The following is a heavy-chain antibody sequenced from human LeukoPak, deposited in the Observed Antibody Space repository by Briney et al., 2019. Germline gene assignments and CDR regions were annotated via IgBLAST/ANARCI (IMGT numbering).Heavy chain of an antibody. CDR2: ISGSGGST. CDR3: AKAHSTSPIRHSGGY. D-gene: IGHD6-6*01. CDR1: GFTFSSYA. V-gene: IGHV3-23*01. Sequence: PGGSLRLSCAASGFTFSSYAMSWVRQAPGKGLEWVSAISGSGGSTYYADSVKGRFTISRGNSKNTLYLQMNSLRAEDTAVYYCAKAHSTSPIRHSGGYWGQGTLVTVSS. J-gene: IGHJ4*02.